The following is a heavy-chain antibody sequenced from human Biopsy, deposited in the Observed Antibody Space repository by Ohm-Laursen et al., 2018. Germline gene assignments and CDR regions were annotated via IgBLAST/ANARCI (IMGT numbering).Heavy chain of an antibody. CDR1: GFSFTGYY. CDR2: ISPKSGGT. D-gene: IGHD6-19*01. V-gene: IGHV1-2*02. CDR3: ALQSVAQMKNFDY. Sequence: VSSVKVSCKASGFSFTGYYIHWVRQAPGQGLEWMGWISPKSGGTSYAQKFQGNITMTKNTSMSTAYMEMSRLRSDDTAVYYCALQSVAQMKNFDYWGQGTLVTVSS. J-gene: IGHJ4*02.